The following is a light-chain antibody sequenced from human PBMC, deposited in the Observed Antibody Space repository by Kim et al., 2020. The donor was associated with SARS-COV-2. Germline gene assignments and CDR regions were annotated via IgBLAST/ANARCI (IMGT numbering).Light chain of an antibody. Sequence: SATTSATGTSSDIGAYKYVSWYQQHPGKAPKLMIYEVNRRPSGVPDRFSGSKSGNTASLTVSGLQAEDEADYYCSSYAGSNNLDVFGTGTKVTVL. CDR1: SSDIGAYKY. J-gene: IGLJ1*01. CDR3: SSYAGSNNLDV. CDR2: EVN. V-gene: IGLV2-8*01.